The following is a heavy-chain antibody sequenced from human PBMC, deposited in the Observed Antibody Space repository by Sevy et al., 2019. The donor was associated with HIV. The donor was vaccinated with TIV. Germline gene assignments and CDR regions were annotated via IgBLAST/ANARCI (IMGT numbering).Heavy chain of an antibody. J-gene: IGHJ3*02. D-gene: IGHD1-26*01. Sequence: SETLSLTCTVSGGSISSYYWSWIRQPPGKGLEWIGYIYYSGGTNYNPSLKSRVTISVDTSKNQFSLKLSSVTAADTAVYYCARGEWELRAFDIWGQGTMVTVSS. CDR3: ARGEWELRAFDI. CDR2: IYYSGGT. CDR1: GGSISSYY. V-gene: IGHV4-59*13.